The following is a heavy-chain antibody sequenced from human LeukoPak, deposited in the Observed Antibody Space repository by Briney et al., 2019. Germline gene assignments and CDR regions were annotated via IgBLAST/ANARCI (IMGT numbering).Heavy chain of an antibody. CDR1: GFTFSSYG. D-gene: IGHD5-18*01. Sequence: PGGSLRLSCAASGFTFSSYGMHWVRQAPGKGLEWVAFIRYDGSNKYYADSVKGRFTISRDNSKNSLYLQMDSLRDEDTAVYYCASLDTAHPSGVHWGQGTLVTVSS. CDR3: ASLDTAHPSGVH. CDR2: IRYDGSNK. J-gene: IGHJ4*02. V-gene: IGHV3-30*02.